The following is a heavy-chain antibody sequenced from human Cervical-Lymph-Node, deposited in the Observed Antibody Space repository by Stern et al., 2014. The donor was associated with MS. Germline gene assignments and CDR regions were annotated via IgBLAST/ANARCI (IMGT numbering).Heavy chain of an antibody. D-gene: IGHD1-14*01. V-gene: IGHV3-33*01. CDR3: ARLPESDAFDI. CDR1: GFTFSSYG. Sequence: VQLVQSGGGVVQPGRSLRLSCAASGFTFSSYGMHWVRQAPGKGLEWVAVIWYDGSNKYYADSVKGRFTISRDNSKNTLYLQMNSLRAEDTAVYYCARLPESDAFDIWGQGTMVTVSS. CDR2: IWYDGSNK. J-gene: IGHJ3*02.